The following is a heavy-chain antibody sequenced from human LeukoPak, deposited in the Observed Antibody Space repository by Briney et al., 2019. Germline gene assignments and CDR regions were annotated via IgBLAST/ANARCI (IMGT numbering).Heavy chain of an antibody. CDR2: VSYDGSKK. CDR3: ARDALVGATTPFDY. J-gene: IGHJ4*02. V-gene: IGHV3-30-3*01. Sequence: GGSLRLSCAASGFTFSSFSMHWVRQAPGKGLEWVAVVSYDGSKKYYADSVKGRFTISRDNSKNTLYLQMNSLRAEDTAVYYCARDALVGATTPFDYWGQGTLVTVSS. CDR1: GFTFSSFS. D-gene: IGHD1-26*01.